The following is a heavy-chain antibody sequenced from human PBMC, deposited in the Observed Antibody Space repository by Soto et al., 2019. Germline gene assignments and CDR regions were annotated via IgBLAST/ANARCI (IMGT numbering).Heavy chain of an antibody. D-gene: IGHD6-19*01. J-gene: IGHJ4*02. CDR2: ISGSGGST. CDR1: GFTFSSYA. CDR3: AKDRVGGWYTSAVGPEIDFDY. Sequence: GGSLRLSCAASGFTFSSYAMSWVRQAPGKGLEWVSAISGSGGSTYYADSVKGRFTISRDNSKNTLYLQMNSLRAEDTAVYYCAKDRVGGWYTSAVGPEIDFDYWGQGTLVTVSS. V-gene: IGHV3-23*01.